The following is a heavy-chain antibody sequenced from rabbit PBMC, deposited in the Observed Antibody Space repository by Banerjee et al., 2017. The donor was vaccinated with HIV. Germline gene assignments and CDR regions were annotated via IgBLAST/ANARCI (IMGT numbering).Heavy chain of an antibody. J-gene: IGHJ4*01. V-gene: IGHV1S45*01. CDR1: GFSFSSSYW. D-gene: IGHD8-1*01. CDR2: IDTGSSGTT. Sequence: QEQLEESGGDLVKPEGSLTLTCTASGFSFSSSYWIWWVRQAPGKGLEWIACIDTGSSGTTYYASWARGRFTISRTSSTTVTLQMTSLTAADTATYFCARDWIGGSAAYTLSLWGPGTLVTVS. CDR3: ARDWIGGSAAYTLSL.